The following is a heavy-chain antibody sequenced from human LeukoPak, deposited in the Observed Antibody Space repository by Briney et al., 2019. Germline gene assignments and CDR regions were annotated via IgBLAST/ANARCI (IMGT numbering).Heavy chain of an antibody. J-gene: IGHJ5*02. CDR2: IYYSGST. CDR1: GGSISSRSFY. Sequence: SETLSLTCTVSGGSISSRSFYWGWIRQPPGKGLEWIGSIYYSGSTYYNPSLKSRVTISVDTSENQFSLKLSSVAAADTAVYYCARDDGYNWNHRGFDPWGQGTLVTVSS. V-gene: IGHV4-39*07. CDR3: ARDDGYNWNHRGFDP. D-gene: IGHD1-14*01.